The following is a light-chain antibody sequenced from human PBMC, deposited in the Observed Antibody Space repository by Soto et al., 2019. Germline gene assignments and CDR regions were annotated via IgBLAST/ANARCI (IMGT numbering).Light chain of an antibody. J-gene: IGLJ1*01. Sequence: QSALTQPASVSGSPGQSITISCTGTSSDIGHYDYVSWYQQHPGKAPKLMIYHVTYRPSGVSNRYSGSKSGNSASLTISGLQADDEADYYCCSLTTPHTHVFGSGTQLTVL. CDR3: CSLTTPHTHV. CDR1: SSDIGHYDY. CDR2: HVT. V-gene: IGLV2-14*03.